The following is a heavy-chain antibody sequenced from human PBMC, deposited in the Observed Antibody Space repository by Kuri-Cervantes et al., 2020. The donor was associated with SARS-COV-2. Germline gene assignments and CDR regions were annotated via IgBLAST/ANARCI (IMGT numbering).Heavy chain of an antibody. CDR3: AKDPRGVVVITTLFDC. D-gene: IGHD3-22*01. J-gene: IGHJ4*02. CDR1: GFTFSTYS. CDR2: ISSSSSQR. Sequence: GGSLRLSCAASGFTFSTYSMTWVRQAPGKGLEWVSSISSSSSQRYYADSVKGRFTISRDNSKNALYLQMNSLRAEDTAVYYCAKDPRGVVVITTLFDCWGQGTLVTVSS. V-gene: IGHV3-21*04.